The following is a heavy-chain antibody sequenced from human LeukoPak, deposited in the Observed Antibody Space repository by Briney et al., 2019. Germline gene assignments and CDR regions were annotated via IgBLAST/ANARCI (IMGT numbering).Heavy chain of an antibody. J-gene: IGHJ4*02. CDR2: INPNSGGT. CDR1: GYTFTGYY. Sequence: ASVKVSCKASGYTFTGYYMHWVRQAPGQGLEWMGWINPNSGGTNYAQKFQGRVTMTRDTSISTAYMELSRLRSDDTAVYYCARDNLWFGEFNYWGQGTLVTVSS. D-gene: IGHD3-10*01. V-gene: IGHV1-2*02. CDR3: ARDNLWFGEFNY.